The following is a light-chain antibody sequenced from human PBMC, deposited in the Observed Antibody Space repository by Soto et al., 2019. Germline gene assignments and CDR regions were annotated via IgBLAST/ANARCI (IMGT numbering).Light chain of an antibody. V-gene: IGKV3-20*01. CDR1: QTITT. CDR3: HQYFNLPLT. CDR2: RVS. Sequence: EIVLTQSPGTLSLSPGERATLSCRASQTITTLAWYQRKPGQAPRLLISRVSSRATGVPDRFSGRGSVTDYTLTINKRETEDFAVYYCHQYFNLPLTVGGGTNVDIK. J-gene: IGKJ4*01.